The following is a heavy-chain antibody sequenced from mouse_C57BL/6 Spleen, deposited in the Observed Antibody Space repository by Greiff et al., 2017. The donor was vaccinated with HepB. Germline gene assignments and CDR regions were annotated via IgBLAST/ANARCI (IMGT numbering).Heavy chain of an antibody. V-gene: IGHV1-81*01. CDR2: IYPRSGNT. CDR3: ARGEGRLAMDD. J-gene: IGHJ4*01. Sequence: VQLMESGAELARPGASVKLSCKASGYTFTSYGISWVKQSTGQGLEWIGEIYPRSGNTYYNEKFKGKATLTADKSSSTAYMELRSLTSEDSAVYFCARGEGRLAMDDWGKGTSVTVSS. CDR1: GYTFTSYG.